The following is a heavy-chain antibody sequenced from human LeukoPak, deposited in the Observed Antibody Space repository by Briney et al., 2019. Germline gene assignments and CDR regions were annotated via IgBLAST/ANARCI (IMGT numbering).Heavy chain of an antibody. D-gene: IGHD2-2*01. CDR2: VGISSGNT. V-gene: IGHV3-48*01. Sequence: GGSLRLSCAASGFTFSDYSMNWVRQAPGKGLEWISYVGISSGNTKYADSVKGRFTISGDKAKNSLYLQMNSLRVEDAAVYYCARDTKYAFDNWGQGTLVTVSS. CDR1: GFTFSDYS. J-gene: IGHJ4*02. CDR3: ARDTKYAFDN.